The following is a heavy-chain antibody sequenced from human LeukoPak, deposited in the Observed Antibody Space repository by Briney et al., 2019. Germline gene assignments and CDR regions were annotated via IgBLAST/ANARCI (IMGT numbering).Heavy chain of an antibody. D-gene: IGHD6-13*01. J-gene: IGHJ4*02. CDR1: GYTLTSYG. Sequence: ASVKVSCKASGYTLTSYGISWVRQAPGQGLEWIGWISAYNGNTNYAQKLQGRVTMTTDTSTSTAHMELRSLRSDDTAVYYCARASGYSSSWYGAYWGQGTLVTVSS. CDR2: ISAYNGNT. CDR3: ARASGYSSSWYGAY. V-gene: IGHV1-18*01.